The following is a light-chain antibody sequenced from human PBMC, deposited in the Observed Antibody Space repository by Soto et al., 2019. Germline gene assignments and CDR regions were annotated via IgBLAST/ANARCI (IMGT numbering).Light chain of an antibody. CDR1: QSVSSSY. J-gene: IGKJ1*01. CDR2: GAS. V-gene: IGKV3-20*01. Sequence: EIVLTQSPGTVSLSPGERATLSVMASQSVSSSYLAWYQQKPGQAPRLLIYGASSRATGIPDRFSGSGSGTDFTLTISRLEPEDFAVYYCQQYGSSRAFGQGTKVDIK. CDR3: QQYGSSRA.